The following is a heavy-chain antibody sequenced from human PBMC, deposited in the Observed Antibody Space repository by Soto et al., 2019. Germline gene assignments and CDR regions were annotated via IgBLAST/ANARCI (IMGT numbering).Heavy chain of an antibody. V-gene: IGHV3-23*01. CDR1: GFTFSNHG. CDR2: ISYSESRT. CDR3: ARERITMITVVMTD. Sequence: GGSLRLSCEASGFTFSNHGMTWDRQTPGKGLEWVSAISYSESRTYYADSVKGRFTISRDNSKNTLYLQMNNLRAEYTAVYYCARERITMITVVMTDWGQGTMVTVSS. J-gene: IGHJ4*03. D-gene: IGHD3-22*01.